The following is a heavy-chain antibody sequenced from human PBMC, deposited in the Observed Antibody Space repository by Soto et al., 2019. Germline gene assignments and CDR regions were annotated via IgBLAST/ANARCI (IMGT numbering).Heavy chain of an antibody. CDR2: IIPIFGTA. CDR1: GGTFSSYA. D-gene: IGHD3-16*01. CDR3: ARVITFGGAPFDY. Sequence: QVQLVQSGAEVKKPGSSVKVSCKASGGTFSSYAISWVRQAPGQGLEWMGGIIPIFGTANYAQKFQGRVTITAAEATSTADMELSSLRSEDTAVYYCARVITFGGAPFDYWGQGTLVTVSS. V-gene: IGHV1-69*01. J-gene: IGHJ4*02.